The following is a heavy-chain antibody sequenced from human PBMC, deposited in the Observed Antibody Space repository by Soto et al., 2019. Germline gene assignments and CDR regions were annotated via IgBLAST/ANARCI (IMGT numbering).Heavy chain of an antibody. CDR2: IYYSGST. D-gene: IGHD2-2*01. V-gene: IGHV4-30-4*01. CDR3: AREGGGGYCISTSCLYYGMDV. Sequence: PSETLSLTCTVSGGSISSGDYYWSWIRQPPGKGLEWIGYIYYSGSTYYNPSLKSRVTISVDTSKNQFSLKLSSVTAADTAVYYCAREGGGGYCISTSCLYYGMDVWGQGTTVTVSS. CDR1: GGSISSGDYY. J-gene: IGHJ6*02.